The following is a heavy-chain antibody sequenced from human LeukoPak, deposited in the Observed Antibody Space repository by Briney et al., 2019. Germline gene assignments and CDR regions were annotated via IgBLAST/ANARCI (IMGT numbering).Heavy chain of an antibody. V-gene: IGHV3-21*01. J-gene: IGHJ4*02. CDR1: GFTFSSYS. CDR2: ISSSSSYI. CDR3: ARDQAAAGTIGY. D-gene: IGHD6-13*01. Sequence: GGSLRLSCAASGFTFSSYSMNWVRQAPGKGLKWVSSISSSSSYIYYADSVKGRFTISRDNAKNSLYLRMNSLRAEDTAVYYCARDQAAAGTIGYWGQGTLVTVSS.